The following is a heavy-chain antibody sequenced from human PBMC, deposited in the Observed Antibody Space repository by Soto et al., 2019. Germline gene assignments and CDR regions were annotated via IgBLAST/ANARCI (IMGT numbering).Heavy chain of an antibody. CDR3: ARHSWLQLLPQY. Sequence: QVQLQESGPGLVKPSETLSLTCTVSGGSISTYYWSWIRQPPGKGLEWIGYFHYSGSTNYNPSLKSRVTMAVDQSKNQFSLKLSSVTAADTAVYYCARHSWLQLLPQYWGQGTLVTVSS. CDR1: GGSISTYY. J-gene: IGHJ1*01. CDR2: FHYSGST. D-gene: IGHD5-12*01. V-gene: IGHV4-59*08.